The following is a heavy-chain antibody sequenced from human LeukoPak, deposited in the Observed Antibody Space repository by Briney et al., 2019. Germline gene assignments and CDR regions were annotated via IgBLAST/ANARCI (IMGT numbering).Heavy chain of an antibody. CDR1: GFTFSSCA. Sequence: GGSLRLSCAASGFTFSSCAMSWVRQAPGKGLEWVSSVTGTGSTTYYADSVKGRFTISRDNSKNTLYLQMNSLRAEDTAVYYCARDDSSSWYYYYYYYMDVWGKGTTVTVSS. V-gene: IGHV3-23*01. D-gene: IGHD6-13*01. J-gene: IGHJ6*03. CDR2: VTGTGSTT. CDR3: ARDDSSSWYYYYYYYMDV.